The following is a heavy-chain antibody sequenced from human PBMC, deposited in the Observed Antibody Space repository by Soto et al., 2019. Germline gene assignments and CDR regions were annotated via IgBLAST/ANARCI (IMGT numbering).Heavy chain of an antibody. J-gene: IGHJ6*02. CDR2: IYSGGST. Sequence: GGSLRLSCAASGFTVSSNYMSWVRQAPGKGLEWVSVIYSGGSTYYADSVKGRFTISRDNSKNTLYLQMNSLRAEDTAVYYCARDRSGLLWFGDPWEGYYGMDVWGQGTTVTVSS. CDR3: ARDRSGLLWFGDPWEGYYGMDV. CDR1: GFTVSSNY. D-gene: IGHD3-10*01. V-gene: IGHV3-66*01.